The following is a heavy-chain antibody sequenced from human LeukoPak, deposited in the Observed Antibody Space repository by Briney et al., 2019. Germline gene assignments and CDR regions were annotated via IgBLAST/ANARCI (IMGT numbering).Heavy chain of an antibody. Sequence: GGSLRLSCAASGFTFSSYSMNWVRQAPGKGLEWVSSISSSSSYIYYADSVKGRFTISRDNAKNSLYLQMNSLRAEDTAVYYCAGRAGYSSGEVNFDYWGQGTLVTVSS. V-gene: IGHV3-21*01. CDR2: ISSSSSYI. D-gene: IGHD6-19*01. CDR1: GFTFSSYS. CDR3: AGRAGYSSGEVNFDY. J-gene: IGHJ4*02.